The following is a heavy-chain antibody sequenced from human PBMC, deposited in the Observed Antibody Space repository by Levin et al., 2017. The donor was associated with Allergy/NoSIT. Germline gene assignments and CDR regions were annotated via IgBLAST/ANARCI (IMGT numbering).Heavy chain of an antibody. CDR2: ISYDGSNK. J-gene: IGHJ1*01. Sequence: QTGGSLRLSCADSGSTFSSYGMYWVRQAPGKGLEWVAVISYDGSNKYYADSVKGRFTISRDNSKNTLYLQMNSLRAEDTAVYYCAKDYIYYGSGSPRYWGQGTLVTVSS. V-gene: IGHV3-30*18. CDR3: AKDYIYYGSGSPRY. CDR1: GSTFSSYG. D-gene: IGHD3-10*01.